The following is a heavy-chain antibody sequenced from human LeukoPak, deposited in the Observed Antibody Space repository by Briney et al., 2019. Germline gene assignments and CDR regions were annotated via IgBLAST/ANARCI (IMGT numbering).Heavy chain of an antibody. D-gene: IGHD3-10*01. V-gene: IGHV3-23*01. J-gene: IGHJ4*02. CDR2: IGGSGSTT. Sequence: GGSLRLSCVASGLTFGNYGMNWVRQAPGKGLEWVSSIGGSGSTTYYADSVRGRFTISRDISKNSMYLQMSSLRAEDTAIYYCAEVESSYCRIWGQGTLVTVSS. CDR3: AEVESSYCRI. CDR1: GLTFGNYG.